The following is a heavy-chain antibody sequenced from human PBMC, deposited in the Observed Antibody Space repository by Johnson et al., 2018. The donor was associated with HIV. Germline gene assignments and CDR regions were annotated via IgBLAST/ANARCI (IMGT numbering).Heavy chain of an antibody. Sequence: VQLVESGGGLIQPGGSLRLSCAASGFTVSSNYMSWVRQAPGKGLEWVSVIYSGGSTYYADSVKGRFTISRDNSKNTLYLQMNSLRAEDTAVYYCASEYSSSSQPNAFDIWGQGTMVTVSS. D-gene: IGHD6-6*01. V-gene: IGHV3-53*01. CDR3: ASEYSSSSQPNAFDI. CDR1: GFTVSSNY. J-gene: IGHJ3*02. CDR2: IYSGGST.